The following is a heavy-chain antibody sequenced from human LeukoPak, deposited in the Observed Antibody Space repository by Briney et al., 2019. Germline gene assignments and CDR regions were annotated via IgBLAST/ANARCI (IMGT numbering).Heavy chain of an antibody. CDR1: GYTFTSYD. CDR2: MNPNSGNT. CDR3: AKGGFVGGTTGGEGRDG. Sequence: GASVKVSCTASGYTFTSYDINWVRQATGQVLVWMGWMNPNSGNTGYAQKFQGRVTMTRNTSISTAYMELSSLRSEDTAVYYCAKGGFVGGTTGGEGRDGGGQGT. V-gene: IGHV1-8*01. D-gene: IGHD1-1*01. J-gene: IGHJ1*01.